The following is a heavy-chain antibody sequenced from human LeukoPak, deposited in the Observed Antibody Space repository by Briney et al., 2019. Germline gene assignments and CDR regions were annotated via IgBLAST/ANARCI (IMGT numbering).Heavy chain of an antibody. D-gene: IGHD2-2*01. J-gene: IGHJ6*03. Sequence: SETLSLTCTVSGGSISSYYWSWIRQPPGKGLEWIGYIYYSGSTNYKPSLKSRVTISVDTSKNQFSLKLSSVTAADTAVYYCARGRAYCSSTSCYAGYYYMDVWGKGTTVTISS. V-gene: IGHV4-59*01. CDR2: IYYSGST. CDR3: ARGRAYCSSTSCYAGYYYMDV. CDR1: GGSISSYY.